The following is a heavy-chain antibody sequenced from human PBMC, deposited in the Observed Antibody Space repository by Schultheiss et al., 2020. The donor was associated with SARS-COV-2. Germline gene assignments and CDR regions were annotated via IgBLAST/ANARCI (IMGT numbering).Heavy chain of an antibody. Sequence: SETLSLTCTVSGGSISSSSYYWGWIRQSPGKGLEYIGEVTHSGSTDYNPSLKSRVTISLDTSKNQFSLNLSSVTAADTAVYYCARAIAAAGIWFDPWGQGTLVTVSS. CDR2: VTHSGST. D-gene: IGHD6-13*01. V-gene: IGHV4-39*07. CDR1: GGSISSSSYY. J-gene: IGHJ5*02. CDR3: ARAIAAAGIWFDP.